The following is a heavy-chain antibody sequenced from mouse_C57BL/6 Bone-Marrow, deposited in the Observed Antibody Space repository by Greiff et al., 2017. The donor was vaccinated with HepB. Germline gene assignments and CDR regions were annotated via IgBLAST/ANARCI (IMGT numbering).Heavy chain of an antibody. CDR1: GFTFSSYA. V-gene: IGHV5-4*01. J-gene: IGHJ4*01. D-gene: IGHD1-1*01. Sequence: EVKLVESGGGLVKPGGSLKLSCAASGFTFSSYAMSWVRQTPEKRLEWVATISDGGSYTYYPDNVKGRFTISRDNAKNNLYLQMSHLKSEDTAMYYCAKDTPIYYYGSSYVENYAMDYWGQGTSVTVSS. CDR3: AKDTPIYYYGSSYVENYAMDY. CDR2: ISDGGSYT.